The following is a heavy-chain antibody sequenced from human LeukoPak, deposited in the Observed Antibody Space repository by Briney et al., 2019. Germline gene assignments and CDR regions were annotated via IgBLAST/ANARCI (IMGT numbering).Heavy chain of an antibody. V-gene: IGHV3-11*01. D-gene: IGHD1-26*01. CDR1: GFTFSDYY. CDR2: ISSSGSTI. CDR3: ARARRWELLADP. J-gene: IGHJ5*02. Sequence: GSLRFSCAASGFTFSDYYMSWIRQAPGKGLEWVSYISSSGSTIYYADSVKGRFTISRDNAKNSPYLQMNSLRAEDTAVYYCARARRWELLADPWGQGTLVTVSS.